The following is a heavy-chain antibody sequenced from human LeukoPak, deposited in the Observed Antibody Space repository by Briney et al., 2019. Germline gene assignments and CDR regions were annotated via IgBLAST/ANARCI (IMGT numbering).Heavy chain of an antibody. J-gene: IGHJ4*02. CDR1: GFTFSSYS. Sequence: GGSLRLSCAASGFTFSSYSMNWVRQAPGKGLEWVSSISSSSSYIYYADSVKGRFTISRDNAKNSLYLQMNSLRAEDTVVYYCARGRAVAGPKRYYFDYWGQGTLDNVSS. D-gene: IGHD6-19*01. V-gene: IGHV3-21*01. CDR2: ISSSSSYI. CDR3: ARGRAVAGPKRYYFDY.